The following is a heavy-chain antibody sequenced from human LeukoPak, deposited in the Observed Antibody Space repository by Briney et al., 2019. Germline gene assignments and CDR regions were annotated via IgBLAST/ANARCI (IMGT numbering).Heavy chain of an antibody. CDR1: GGSISSYY. Sequence: SETLSLTCTVSGGSISSYYWSWIRQPPGKGLEWIGYIYYSGSTNYNPSLKSRVTISVDTSKNQFSLKLSSVTAADTAVYYCARVPGKNYGMDVWGQGTTVTVSS. CDR3: ARVPGKNYGMDV. V-gene: IGHV4-59*01. CDR2: IYYSGST. J-gene: IGHJ6*02. D-gene: IGHD3-10*01.